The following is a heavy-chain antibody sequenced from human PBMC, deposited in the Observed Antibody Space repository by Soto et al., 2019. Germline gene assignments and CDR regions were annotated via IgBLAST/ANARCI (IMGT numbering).Heavy chain of an antibody. CDR2: IKSKTDGGTT. CDR1: GFTFSNAW. J-gene: IGHJ6*02. Sequence: PGGSLRLSCAASGFTFSNAWMSWVRQAPGKGLEWVGRIKSKTDGGTTDYAAPVKGRFTISRDDSKNTLYLQMNSLKTEDTAVYYCTTDIAARRIHYYGMAFWGQRTTVTVSS. CDR3: TTDIAARRIHYYGMAF. V-gene: IGHV3-15*01. D-gene: IGHD6-6*01.